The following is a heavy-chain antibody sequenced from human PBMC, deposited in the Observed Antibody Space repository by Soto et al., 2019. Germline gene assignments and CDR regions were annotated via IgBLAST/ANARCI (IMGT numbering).Heavy chain of an antibody. CDR2: INHGGST. CDR1: GGSFSGYY. D-gene: IGHD6-13*01. CDR3: ARGFNIAAAGTLPYYYYYGMDV. J-gene: IGHJ6*02. V-gene: IGHV4-34*01. Sequence: SETLSLTCAVYGGSFSGYYWSWVRQPPGKGLEWIGEINHGGSTNYNPSLKSRVTISVDTSKNQFSLKLSSVAAADTAVYYCARGFNIAAAGTLPYYYYYGMDVWGQGTTVTVSS.